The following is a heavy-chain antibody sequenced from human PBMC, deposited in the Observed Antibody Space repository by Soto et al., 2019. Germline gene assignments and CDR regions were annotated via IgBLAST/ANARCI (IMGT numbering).Heavy chain of an antibody. J-gene: IGHJ4*02. CDR1: GYTFTSYC. Sequence: ASVNVSCKTSGYTFTSYCISWVRQAPGQGLEWMGWISGYTGKTEYEQKFRDRVTMTTDTSTSAAYMELRSLRSDDTAVYYCARDLGVATTNAPEYWGQGTLVTVSS. CDR2: ISGYTGKT. V-gene: IGHV1-18*01. D-gene: IGHD6-13*01. CDR3: ARDLGVATTNAPEY.